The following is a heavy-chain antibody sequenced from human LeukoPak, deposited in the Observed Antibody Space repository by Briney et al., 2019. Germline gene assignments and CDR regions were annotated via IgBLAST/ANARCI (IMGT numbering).Heavy chain of an antibody. CDR3: AREAEMATIGFDY. V-gene: IGHV3-21*01. CDR2: ISSSSSYI. D-gene: IGHD5-24*01. Sequence: PGGSLRLSCAASGFTFSSYSMNWVRQAPGKGLERVSSISSSSSYIYYADSVKGRFTISRDNAKNSLYLQMNSLRAEDTAVYYCAREAEMATIGFDYWGQGTLVTVSS. CDR1: GFTFSSYS. J-gene: IGHJ4*02.